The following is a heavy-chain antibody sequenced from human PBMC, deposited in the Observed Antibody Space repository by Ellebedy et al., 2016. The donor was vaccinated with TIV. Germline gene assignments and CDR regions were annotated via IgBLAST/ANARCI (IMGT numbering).Heavy chain of an antibody. J-gene: IGHJ3*02. V-gene: IGHV6-1*01. CDR1: GDSVSSNSAA. Sequence: SQTLSLTCAIPGDSVSSNSAAWNWIRQSPSRGLEWLGRTYYRSKWYNDYAVSAQSRITSTPDTSKNQFSLPLNSVTPEDTAVYYCAREVAPRAAAGTNAFDIWGQGTMVTVSS. D-gene: IGHD6-13*01. CDR3: AREVAPRAAAGTNAFDI. CDR2: TYYRSKWYN.